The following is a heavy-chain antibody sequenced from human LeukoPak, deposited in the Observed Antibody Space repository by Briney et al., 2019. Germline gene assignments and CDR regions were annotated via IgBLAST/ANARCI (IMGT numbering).Heavy chain of an antibody. CDR1: GFTFSSYA. CDR3: AKEDKYGTYRYNLFDY. V-gene: IGHV3-23*01. D-gene: IGHD3-16*02. J-gene: IGHJ4*02. Sequence: GGSLRLSCAASGFTFSSYAISWVRQAPGKGLEWVSGISDSGGITYYADSVKGRFTISRDNSKNTLYLQMNSLRAEDTAVYYCAKEDKYGTYRYNLFDYWGQETLVTVSS. CDR2: ISDSGGIT.